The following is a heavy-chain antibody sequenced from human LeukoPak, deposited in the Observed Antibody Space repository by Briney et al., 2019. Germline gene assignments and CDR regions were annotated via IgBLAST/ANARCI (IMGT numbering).Heavy chain of an antibody. Sequence: GGSLRLSCAASGFTFSSYGMHWVRQAPGKGLEWVAVISYDGSNKYYADSVKGRFTISRDNSKNTLYLQMNSPRAEDTAVYYCAKFQDTFHYYYGMDVWGKGTTVTVSS. V-gene: IGHV3-30*18. CDR3: AKFQDTFHYYYGMDV. CDR1: GFTFSSYG. D-gene: IGHD2-15*01. J-gene: IGHJ6*04. CDR2: ISYDGSNK.